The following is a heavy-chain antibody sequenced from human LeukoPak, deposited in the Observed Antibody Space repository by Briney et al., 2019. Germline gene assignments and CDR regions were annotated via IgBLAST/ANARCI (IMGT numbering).Heavy chain of an antibody. V-gene: IGHV3-74*01. D-gene: IGHD4-17*01. CDR2: INSDGSTT. J-gene: IGHJ3*02. CDR3: AREGYGDYRDAFDI. Sequence: GGSLRLSCAASGYTFSSYWMHWVRQAPGKGLMWVSRINSDGSTTSYADSVKGRFTISRDNAKDTLYLQMNSLRAEDTAVYYCAREGYGDYRDAFDIWGQGTMVTVSS. CDR1: GYTFSSYW.